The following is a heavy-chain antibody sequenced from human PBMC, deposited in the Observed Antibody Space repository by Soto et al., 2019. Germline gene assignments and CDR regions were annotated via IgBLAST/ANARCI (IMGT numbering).Heavy chain of an antibody. J-gene: IGHJ6*02. CDR2: IVVGNGNT. Sequence: GASVKVSCKASGFTFTSSAVQWVRQARGQRLEWIGWIVVGNGNTNYAQKFQERVTITRDMSTSTAYMELSSLRSEDTAVYYCAAAPRIQLWLDYYGMDVWGQGTTVTVSS. D-gene: IGHD5-18*01. CDR3: AAAPRIQLWLDYYGMDV. V-gene: IGHV1-58*01. CDR1: GFTFTSSA.